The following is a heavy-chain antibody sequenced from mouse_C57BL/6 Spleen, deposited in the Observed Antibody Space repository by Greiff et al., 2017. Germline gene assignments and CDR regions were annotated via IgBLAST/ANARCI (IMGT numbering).Heavy chain of an antibody. D-gene: IGHD1-2*01. CDR1: GYTFTSYW. Sequence: QVQLQQPGAELVRPGASVKLSCKASGYTFTSYWMDWVKQRPGQGLEWIGNIYPSDSETHYNQKFKDKATLTVDKSSSTAYMQLSSLTSEDSAVYCCAGRPTTAYFDYWGQGTTLTVSS. J-gene: IGHJ2*01. V-gene: IGHV1-61*01. CDR2: IYPSDSET. CDR3: AGRPTTAYFDY.